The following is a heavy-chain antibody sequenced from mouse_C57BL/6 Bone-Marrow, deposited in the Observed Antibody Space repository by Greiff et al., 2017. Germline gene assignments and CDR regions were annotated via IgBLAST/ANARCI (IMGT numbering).Heavy chain of an antibody. D-gene: IGHD2-5*01. CDR2: ISDGGSYT. J-gene: IGHJ2*01. V-gene: IGHV5-4*01. CDR3: ARSSYYSNYVDY. CDR1: GFTFSSYA. Sequence: EVQLQESGGGLVKPGGSLKLSCAASGFTFSSYAMSWVRQTPEKRLEWVATISDGGSYTYYPDNVKGRFTISRDNAKNNQYLQMSHLKSEDTAMYYCARSSYYSNYVDYWGQGTTLTVSS.